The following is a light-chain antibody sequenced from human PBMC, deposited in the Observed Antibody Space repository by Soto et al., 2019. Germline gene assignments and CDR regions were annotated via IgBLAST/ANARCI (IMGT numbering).Light chain of an antibody. CDR1: QSISSW. CDR3: QQYNSYPWT. Sequence: DIQMTQSPCTQSXSVGDRVTITWRASQSISSWLAWYQQKPGKAPKLLIYDASSLESGVPSRFSGSGSGTEFTLTITSLQPDDFATYYCQQYNSYPWTFGQGTKV. J-gene: IGKJ1*01. V-gene: IGKV1-5*01. CDR2: DAS.